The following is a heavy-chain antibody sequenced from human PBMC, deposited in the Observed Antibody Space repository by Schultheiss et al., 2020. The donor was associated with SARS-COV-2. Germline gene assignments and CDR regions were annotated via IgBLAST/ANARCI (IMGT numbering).Heavy chain of an antibody. Sequence: SETLSLTCAVYGGSFSAYYWSWIRQPPGKGLEWIGEINHSGSTNYNPSLKTRVTISVDTSKNQFSLKLSSVTAADTAVYYCAREEVYYDSSGFGFGHDYWGQGTLVTVSS. V-gene: IGHV4-34*01. CDR3: AREEVYYDSSGFGFGHDY. J-gene: IGHJ4*02. CDR2: INHSGST. CDR1: GGSFSAYY. D-gene: IGHD3-22*01.